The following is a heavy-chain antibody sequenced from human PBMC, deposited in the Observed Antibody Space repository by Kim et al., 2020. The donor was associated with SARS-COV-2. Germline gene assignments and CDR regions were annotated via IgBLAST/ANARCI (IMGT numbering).Heavy chain of an antibody. V-gene: IGHV3-23*01. Sequence: YSADSVNGRFTISRDNTKTTLNLKMNSLRAEDAAVYYCATGSSGIGCFDSWGQGTLVSVSS. CDR3: ATGSSGIGCFDS. J-gene: IGHJ4*02. D-gene: IGHD3-22*01.